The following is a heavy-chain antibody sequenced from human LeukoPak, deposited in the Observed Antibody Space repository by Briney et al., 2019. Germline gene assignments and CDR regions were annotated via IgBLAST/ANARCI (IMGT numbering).Heavy chain of an antibody. V-gene: IGHV4-59*08. D-gene: IGHD3-22*01. CDR2: IYSSGST. CDR1: GDSISTYY. J-gene: IGHJ5*01. Sequence: SETLSLTCTVSGDSISTYYWSWIRQPPGKGLEWIGHIYSSGSTKYNPSLKSRVTISVDTSKNQFSLKLSSVTAADTAVYYCARHVRFYYDTSGYYSDSWGQGTLVTVSS. CDR3: ARHVRFYYDTSGYYSDS.